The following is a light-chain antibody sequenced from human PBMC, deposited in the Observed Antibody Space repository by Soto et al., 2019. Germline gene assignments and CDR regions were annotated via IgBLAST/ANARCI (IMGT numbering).Light chain of an antibody. CDR1: QSVASTY. CDR2: GAS. CDR3: QQYAGSPT. J-gene: IGKJ5*01. Sequence: ELVFTQSPGTLSLSPGERATLSCWASQSVASTYLGWYQQKPGQAPRLLIYGASSRATGIPDRFSGSGSGTDFTLTISRLEPEDFALYYCQQYAGSPTFGQGTRLEIK. V-gene: IGKV3-20*01.